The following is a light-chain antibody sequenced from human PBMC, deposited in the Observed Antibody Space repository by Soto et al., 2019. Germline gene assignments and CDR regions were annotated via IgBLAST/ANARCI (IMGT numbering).Light chain of an antibody. CDR2: GAS. CDR3: QQYNDWPPA. J-gene: IGKJ4*01. V-gene: IGKV3-20*01. Sequence: EIVLTHSPGTLSLSPCERAALSGSASQSVSSTYLIWYQQKPGQAPRLLIYGASSRATGVPDRFSGGGSGTDFTLTISRLEPEDFAVYYCQQYNDWPPAFGGGTKVDNK. CDR1: QSVSSTY.